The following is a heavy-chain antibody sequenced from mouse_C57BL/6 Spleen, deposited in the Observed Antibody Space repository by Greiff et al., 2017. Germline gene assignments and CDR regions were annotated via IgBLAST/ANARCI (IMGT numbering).Heavy chain of an antibody. V-gene: IGHV1-59*01. CDR1: GYTFTSYW. CDR2: IDPSDSYT. Sequence: VQLKQPGAELVRPGTSVKLSCKASGYTFTSYWMHWVKQRPGQGLEWIGVIDPSDSYTNYNQKFKGKATLTVDTSSSTAYMQLSSLTSEDSAVYYCAYDYDGAWFAYWGQGTLVTVSA. J-gene: IGHJ3*01. D-gene: IGHD2-4*01. CDR3: AYDYDGAWFAY.